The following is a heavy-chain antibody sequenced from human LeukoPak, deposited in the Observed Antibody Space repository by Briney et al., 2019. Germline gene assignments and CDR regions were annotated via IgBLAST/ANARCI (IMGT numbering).Heavy chain of an antibody. J-gene: IGHJ4*02. CDR2: INPNSGGT. Sequence: ASVKLSCKASGYTFTGYYMHWVRQAPGQGLEWMGWINPNSGGTNYAQKFQGRVTMTRDTSISTAYMELSRLRSEDTAVYYCATKLGYCSSTSCYGYYFDYWGQGTLVTVSS. CDR3: ATKLGYCSSTSCYGYYFDY. CDR1: GYTFTGYY. D-gene: IGHD2-2*01. V-gene: IGHV1-2*02.